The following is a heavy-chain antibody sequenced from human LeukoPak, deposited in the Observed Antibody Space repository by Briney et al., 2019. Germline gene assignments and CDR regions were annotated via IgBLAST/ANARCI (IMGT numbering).Heavy chain of an antibody. D-gene: IGHD1-26*01. Sequence: GGSLRLSCAASGFTFSSYWMHWVRQAPGKGLVWVSHINSDGTNTNYADSVKGRFTVSRDNAKNTLYLQMNSLRGEDTAVYYCTRAGWEVPDYWGPGTLVTVSS. CDR1: GFTFSSYW. V-gene: IGHV3-74*01. J-gene: IGHJ4*02. CDR2: INSDGTNT. CDR3: TRAGWEVPDY.